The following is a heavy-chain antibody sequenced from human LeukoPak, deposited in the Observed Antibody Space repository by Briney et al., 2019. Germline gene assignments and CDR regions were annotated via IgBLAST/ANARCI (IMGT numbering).Heavy chain of an antibody. CDR3: ARARYCSGGSCPPGDYYYYMDV. Sequence: SETLSLTCTVSVGSIRSIDYYWSWIRQPPGKGLEWIGYIHYSGSSYYNPSLKSRVTISVDTSKNQFSLKLSSVTAADTAVYYCARARYCSGGSCPPGDYYYYMDVWGKGTTVTVSS. V-gene: IGHV4-30-4*08. CDR1: VGSIRSIDYY. D-gene: IGHD2-15*01. J-gene: IGHJ6*03. CDR2: IHYSGSS.